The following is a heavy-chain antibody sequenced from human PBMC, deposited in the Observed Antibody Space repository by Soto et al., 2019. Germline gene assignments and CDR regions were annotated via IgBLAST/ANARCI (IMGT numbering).Heavy chain of an antibody. CDR3: ARGRPEIGEYSSSNNWFDP. J-gene: IGHJ5*02. Sequence: QVQLVQSGAEVKKPGSSVKVSCKASGGTFSSYAISWVRQAPGQGLEWMGGIIPIFGTANYAQKFQGRVTITADESTSTAYMELSSLRSEGTAVYYCARGRPEIGEYSSSNNWFDPWGQGTLVTVSS. V-gene: IGHV1-69*01. D-gene: IGHD6-6*01. CDR1: GGTFSSYA. CDR2: IIPIFGTA.